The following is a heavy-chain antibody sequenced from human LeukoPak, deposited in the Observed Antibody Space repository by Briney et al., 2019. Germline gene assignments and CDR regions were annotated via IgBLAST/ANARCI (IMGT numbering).Heavy chain of an antibody. CDR1: GFTVSSNY. CDR3: ARDLDYGDSGTL. Sequence: GGSLRLSCAASGFTVSSNYMSWVSQAPGKGMEWVSVIYSGGSTYYADSVKGRFTISRDNSKNTLYLQMNSLRAEDTAVYYCARDLDYGDSGTLWGQGTLVTVSS. D-gene: IGHD4-17*01. CDR2: IYSGGST. J-gene: IGHJ4*02. V-gene: IGHV3-53*01.